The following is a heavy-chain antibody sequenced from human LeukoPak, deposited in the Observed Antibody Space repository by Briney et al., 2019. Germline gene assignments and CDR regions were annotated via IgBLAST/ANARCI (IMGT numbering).Heavy chain of an antibody. J-gene: IGHJ4*02. V-gene: IGHV1-2*02. Sequence: ASVKVSCKASGYTFTGYYMHWVRQAPGQGPGWMGWINPNSGGTNYAQKFQGRVTMTRDTSISTAYMELSRLRSDDTAVYYCARVPPYYGSPFDYWGQGTLVTVSS. CDR2: INPNSGGT. CDR1: GYTFTGYY. D-gene: IGHD3-10*01. CDR3: ARVPPYYGSPFDY.